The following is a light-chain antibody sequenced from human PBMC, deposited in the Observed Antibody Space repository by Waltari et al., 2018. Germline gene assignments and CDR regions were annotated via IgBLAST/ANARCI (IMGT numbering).Light chain of an antibody. CDR2: GAS. J-gene: IGKJ1*01. CDR1: QSVSNSY. CDR3: QQYGSSPHWT. V-gene: IGKV3-20*01. Sequence: IWLTQSPATLSLSPGERATLPCRASQSVSNSYVAWYHQKPGQAPRLLINGASSRATGIPDRFSGSGSGTDFTLTISRLEPEDFAVYYCQQYGSSPHWTFGQGTKVEIK.